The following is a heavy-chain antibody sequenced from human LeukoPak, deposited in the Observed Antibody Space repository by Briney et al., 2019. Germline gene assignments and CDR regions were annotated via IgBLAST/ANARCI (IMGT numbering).Heavy chain of an antibody. D-gene: IGHD6-19*01. CDR3: ARILSSSWYEYFHH. Sequence: GASVKDSCKASGGTFSNYAISWVRQAPGQGLEWMGAIIPIFGTANYAQKFQGRVTITADESTSTAYMELSSLRSEDTAVYYCARILSSSWYEYFHHWGRGTLVTVSS. CDR1: GGTFSNYA. J-gene: IGHJ1*01. CDR2: IIPIFGTA. V-gene: IGHV1-69*13.